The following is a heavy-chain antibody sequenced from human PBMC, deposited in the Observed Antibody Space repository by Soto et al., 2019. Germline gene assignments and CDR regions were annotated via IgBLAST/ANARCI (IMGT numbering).Heavy chain of an antibody. D-gene: IGHD3-10*01. V-gene: IGHV1-69*11. J-gene: IGHJ5*02. CDR3: AKIRGGVYTT. CDR1: GGIFNSYG. CDR2: INPLLRST. Sequence: QVHLVQSGAEVKKPGSSVKVSCNPSGGIFNSYGISWVRQGPGQGLQWMGGINPLLRSTNYAEKFQGRLTITADDSRRTVYMELNNLRPEDTATYFCAKIRGGVYTTWGQGTLVTVSS.